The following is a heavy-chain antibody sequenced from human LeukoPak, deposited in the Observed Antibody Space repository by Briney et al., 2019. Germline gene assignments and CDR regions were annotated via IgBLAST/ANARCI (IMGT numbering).Heavy chain of an antibody. V-gene: IGHV3-30*18. CDR3: AKGTYYYGSTESTGSWYFDL. Sequence: GGSLRLSCAASGFTFSSYGMHWVRQAPGKGLEWVAVISYDGSNKYYADSVKGRFTISRDNSKNPLYLQMNSLRAEDTAVYYCAKGTYYYGSTESTGSWYFDLWGRGTLVTVSS. CDR1: GFTFSSYG. D-gene: IGHD3-10*01. J-gene: IGHJ2*01. CDR2: ISYDGSNK.